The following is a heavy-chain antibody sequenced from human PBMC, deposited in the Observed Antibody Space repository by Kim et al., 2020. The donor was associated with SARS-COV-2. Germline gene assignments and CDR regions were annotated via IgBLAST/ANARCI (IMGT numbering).Heavy chain of an antibody. CDR3: ARSARRDGYNPGLDY. J-gene: IGHJ4*02. Sequence: QKFQGRVTMTRDTSTSTVYMELSSLASEDTAVYYCARSARRDGYNPGLDYWGQGTLVTVSS. D-gene: IGHD5-12*01. V-gene: IGHV1-46*01.